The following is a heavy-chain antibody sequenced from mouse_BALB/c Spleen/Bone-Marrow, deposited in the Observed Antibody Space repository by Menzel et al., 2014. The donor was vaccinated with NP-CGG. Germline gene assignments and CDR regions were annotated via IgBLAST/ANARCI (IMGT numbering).Heavy chain of an antibody. CDR1: GYSFTSYW. D-gene: IGHD2-1*01. CDR3: ASPSDGNPFAY. CDR2: IDPSDSET. J-gene: IGHJ3*01. Sequence: QVQLKEPGPQLVRPGASVKISCKASGYSFTSYWMHWVKQRPGQGLEWIGMIDPSDSETRLNQKFKDKATLTVDKSSGTAYMQLSSPTSEDSAVYYCASPSDGNPFAYWGQGTLVTVSA. V-gene: IGHV1S126*01.